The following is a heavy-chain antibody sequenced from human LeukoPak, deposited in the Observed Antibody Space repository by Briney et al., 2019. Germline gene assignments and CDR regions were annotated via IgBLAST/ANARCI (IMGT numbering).Heavy chain of an antibody. J-gene: IGHJ3*02. V-gene: IGHV3-21*01. CDR2: ISGSGGYI. Sequence: GGSLTLSCAASGFTFSSCSMDWVRQAPGKGLEWVSSISGSGGYIYYADSVKGRFTISRDNAKNSLYLQMNSLRAEDTALYYCAREHCTADRCTPYAFDIWGQGTMVTVSS. D-gene: IGHD2-8*02. CDR3: AREHCTADRCTPYAFDI. CDR1: GFTFSSCS.